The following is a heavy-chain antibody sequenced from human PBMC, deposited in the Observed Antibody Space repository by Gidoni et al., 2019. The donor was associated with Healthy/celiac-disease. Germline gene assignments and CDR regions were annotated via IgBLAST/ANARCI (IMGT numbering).Heavy chain of an antibody. CDR1: GGSFSGYY. CDR2: INHSGST. CDR3: AAEAVAGTLI. Sequence: QVQLQQWGAGLLKPSETLSPTLPVYGGSFSGYYWSWFRQPPGKGLEWIGEINHSGSTNYNPSLKSRVTISVDTSKNQFSLKLSSVTAADTAVYYCAAEAVAGTLIWGQGTLVTVSS. V-gene: IGHV4-34*01. D-gene: IGHD6-19*01. J-gene: IGHJ4*02.